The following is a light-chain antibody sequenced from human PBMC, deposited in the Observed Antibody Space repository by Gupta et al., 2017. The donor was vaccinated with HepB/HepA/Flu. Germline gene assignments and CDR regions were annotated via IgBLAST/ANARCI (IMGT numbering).Light chain of an antibody. Sequence: SVLTQVPAASGTPGPSDSISCSGSGSNIGSNTVNGYRQLPGTDPKLLIYNNNPRPSGVPDRFSGSKSGTSASLAISGLQYEDEADFYCAAWDDSLIFYVFGTGTKVTVL. V-gene: IGLV1-44*01. CDR2: NNN. CDR1: GSNIGSNT. J-gene: IGLJ1*01. CDR3: AAWDDSLIFYV.